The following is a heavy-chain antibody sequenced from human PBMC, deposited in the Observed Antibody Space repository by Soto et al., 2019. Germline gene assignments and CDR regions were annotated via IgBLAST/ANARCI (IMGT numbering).Heavy chain of an antibody. J-gene: IGHJ4*02. CDR3: ARRGSSSISFDY. Sequence: QITLKESGPTLVKPTQTLTLTCTFSGFSLYTSGVGVGWIRQPPGKALEWLALIYWDDDERYSPSLKTRLAITKDPSKNQAVLTLTNMDPVDTATYYCARRGSSSISFDYWGQGTLVTVSS. V-gene: IGHV2-5*02. D-gene: IGHD6-13*01. CDR1: GFSLYTSGVG. CDR2: IYWDDDE.